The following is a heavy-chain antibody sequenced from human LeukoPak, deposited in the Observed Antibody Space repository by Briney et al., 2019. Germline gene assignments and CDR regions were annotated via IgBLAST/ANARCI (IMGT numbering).Heavy chain of an antibody. V-gene: IGHV4-59*01. J-gene: IGHJ4*02. CDR1: GGSIGSYY. D-gene: IGHD4-23*01. CDR3: ASRPFETTVVPWDFY. Sequence: PSETLSLTCTVSGGSIGSYYWSWIRQPPGKGLEWIGYIYYSGSTNYNPSLKSRVTISVDTSKNQFSLKLSSVTAADTAVYYCASRPFETTVVPWDFYWGQGTQVTVSS. CDR2: IYYSGST.